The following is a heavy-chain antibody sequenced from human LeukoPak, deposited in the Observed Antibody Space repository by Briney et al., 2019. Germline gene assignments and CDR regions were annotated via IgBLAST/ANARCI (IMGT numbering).Heavy chain of an antibody. V-gene: IGHV1-2*02. CDR2: INPNSCGT. Sequence: ASVKVSCKSSGYTFIGYYMHWVRQAPGQGLEWMGWINPNSCGTNYAQKFQGRVTMTRDTSISTAYMELSRLRSDDTAVYYCARVPLGVYYYARSGYYYFDYWAQGPLVSVSS. D-gene: IGHD3-22*01. CDR3: ARVPLGVYYYARSGYYYFDY. J-gene: IGHJ4*02. CDR1: GYTFIGYY.